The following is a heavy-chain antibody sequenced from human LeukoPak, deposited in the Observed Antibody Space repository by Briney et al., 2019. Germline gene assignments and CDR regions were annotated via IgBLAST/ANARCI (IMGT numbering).Heavy chain of an antibody. D-gene: IGHD3-10*01. J-gene: IGHJ3*02. V-gene: IGHV4-38-2*02. Sequence: PSETLSLTCTVSGYSISSGFYWGWIRQPPGKGLECIGSIYHSGSTYYNPSLKSRVTISVDTSKNQFSLKLSSVTAADTAVYYCASINRVVRGVIYAFDIWGQGTMVTVSS. CDR2: IYHSGST. CDR1: GYSISSGFY. CDR3: ASINRVVRGVIYAFDI.